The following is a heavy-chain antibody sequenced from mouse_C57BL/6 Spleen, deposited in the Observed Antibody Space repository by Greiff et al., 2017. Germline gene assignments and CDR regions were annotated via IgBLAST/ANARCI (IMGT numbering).Heavy chain of an antibody. CDR3: TRGERQGLYAMDY. D-gene: IGHD2-12*01. CDR2: IDPETGGT. J-gene: IGHJ4*01. V-gene: IGHV1-15*01. Sequence: VQLQQSGAELVRPGASVTLSCKASGYTFTDYEMHWVKQTPVHGLEWIGAIDPETGGTAYNQKFKGKAILTADKSSSTAYMELRSLTSEDSAVYYCTRGERQGLYAMDYWGQGTSVTVSS. CDR1: GYTFTDYE.